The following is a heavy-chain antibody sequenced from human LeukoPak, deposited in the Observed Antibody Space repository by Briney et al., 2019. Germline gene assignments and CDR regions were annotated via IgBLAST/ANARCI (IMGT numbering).Heavy chain of an antibody. CDR1: GFTFVDYA. D-gene: IGHD4-11*01. Sequence: GGSLRLSCAASGFTFVDYAMHWVRQAPGKGLEWVSGISWNSGSIGYADSVKGRFTISGDNAKNSLYLQMNSLRAEDTALYYCAKESPYSDPYYFDYWGQGTLVTVSS. CDR2: ISWNSGSI. J-gene: IGHJ4*02. V-gene: IGHV3-9*01. CDR3: AKESPYSDPYYFDY.